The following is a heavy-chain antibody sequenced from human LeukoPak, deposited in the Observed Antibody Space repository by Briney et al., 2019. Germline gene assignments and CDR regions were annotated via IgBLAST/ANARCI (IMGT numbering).Heavy chain of an antibody. V-gene: IGHV3-23*01. CDR3: AKLHYDILTGYFPDAFDI. Sequence: PGGSLRLSCAASGFTFSSYAMSWVRQALGKGLEWVSAISGSGGSTYYADSVKGRFTISRDNSKNTLYLQMNSLRAEDTAVYYCAKLHYDILTGYFPDAFDIWGQGTMVTVSS. CDR2: ISGSGGST. D-gene: IGHD3-9*01. J-gene: IGHJ3*02. CDR1: GFTFSSYA.